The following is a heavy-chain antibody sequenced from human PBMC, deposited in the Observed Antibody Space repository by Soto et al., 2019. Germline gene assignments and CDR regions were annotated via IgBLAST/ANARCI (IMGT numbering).Heavy chain of an antibody. CDR1: GGTFSRYA. CDR3: ARSQGGSSSLVIYYYYYYGMDV. CDR2: IIPIFGTA. J-gene: IGHJ6*02. V-gene: IGHV1-69*01. D-gene: IGHD2-15*01. Sequence: QVQLVQSGAEVKKPGSSVKVSCKAPGGTFSRYAISWVRQAPGQGLEWMGGIIPIFGTANYAQKFQGRVTITADESTSTGYMELSSLRSEDTGVYYCARSQGGSSSLVIYYYYYYGMDVWGQGTTVSVSS.